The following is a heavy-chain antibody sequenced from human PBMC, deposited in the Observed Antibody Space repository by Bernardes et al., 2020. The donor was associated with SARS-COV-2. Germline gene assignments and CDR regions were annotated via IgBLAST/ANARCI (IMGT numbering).Heavy chain of an antibody. CDR2: IYPGDSDT. V-gene: IGHV5-51*01. J-gene: IGHJ5*02. CDR1: GYSFTSYW. CDR3: ARLSPPALVPAAIHYTWFDP. D-gene: IGHD2-2*02. Sequence: GESLKISCKGSGYSFTSYWIGWVRQMPGKGLEWMGIIYPGDSDTRYSPSFQGQVTISADKSISTAYLQWSSLKASDTAMYYCARLSPPALVPAAIHYTWFDPWGQGTLVTVSS.